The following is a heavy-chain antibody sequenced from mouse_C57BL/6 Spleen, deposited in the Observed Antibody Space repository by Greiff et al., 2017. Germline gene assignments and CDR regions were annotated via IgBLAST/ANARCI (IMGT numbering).Heavy chain of an antibody. CDR3: TRGGSYYSNL. J-gene: IGHJ2*01. CDR1: GYTFTDYE. Sequence: VQGVESGAELVRPGASVTLSCKASGYTFTDYEMHWVKQTPVHGLEWIGAIDPETGGTAYNQKFKGKAILTADKSSSTAYMELRSLTSEDSAVYYCTRGGSYYSNLWGQGTTLTVSS. CDR2: IDPETGGT. D-gene: IGHD2-5*01. V-gene: IGHV1-15*01.